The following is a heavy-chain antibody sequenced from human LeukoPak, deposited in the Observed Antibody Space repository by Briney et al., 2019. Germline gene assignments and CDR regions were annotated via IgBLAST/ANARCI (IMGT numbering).Heavy chain of an antibody. V-gene: IGHV4-34*01. CDR3: AGGWSGSTLFDY. CDR1: GGSFSVYY. CDR2: INHSGST. Sequence: SETLSLTCAVYGGSFSVYYWSWIRQSPGKGLEWVGEINHSGSTNSNPSVKSRVTMSVDTSKNQFSLKLSSVTAADTAVYYCAGGWSGSTLFDYWGQGTLVTVSS. D-gene: IGHD6-19*01. J-gene: IGHJ4*02.